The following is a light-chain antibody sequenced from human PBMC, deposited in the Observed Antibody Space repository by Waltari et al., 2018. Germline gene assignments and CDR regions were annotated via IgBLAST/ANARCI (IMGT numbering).Light chain of an antibody. Sequence: EIVLTQSPGTLSLSPGERATLSCRASQSISKYLAWYQQKPGQAPRLLIYHASSRAAGSPDRFSGSGSGTDFSPSISRLEPEDFAVYYCQHYESLPVTFGQGTKVEIK. J-gene: IGKJ1*01. V-gene: IGKV3-20*01. CDR3: QHYESLPVT. CDR2: HAS. CDR1: QSISKY.